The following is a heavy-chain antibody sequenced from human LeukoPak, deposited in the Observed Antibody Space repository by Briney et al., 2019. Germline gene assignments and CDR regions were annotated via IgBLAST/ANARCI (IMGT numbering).Heavy chain of an antibody. D-gene: IGHD3-10*02. CDR3: ARLYGVGGAHAFDI. CDR2: INAGNGNT. V-gene: IGHV1-3*03. Sequence: ASVKVSCKASGYTFTSYGISWVRQAPGQGLEWMGWINAGNGNTKYSQEFQGRVTITRDTSASTAYMELSSLRSEDMAVYYCARLYGVGGAHAFDIWGQGTMVTVSS. J-gene: IGHJ3*02. CDR1: GYTFTSYG.